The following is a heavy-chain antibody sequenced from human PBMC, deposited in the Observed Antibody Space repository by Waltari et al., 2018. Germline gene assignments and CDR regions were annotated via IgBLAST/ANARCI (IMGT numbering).Heavy chain of an antibody. CDR2: IHKDGSEK. D-gene: IGHD7-27*01. J-gene: IGHJ4*02. Sequence: EVHLVESGGGLVPPGGSLRLACAASGFTFTDYWRGWVRQAPGKGPEWVANIHKDGSEKNYVDYVKGRFTISRDNAKDSVYLQMNSLRADDTAMYYCVRDHWGPDYWGQGTLVTVSS. CDR1: GFTFTDYW. V-gene: IGHV3-7*01. CDR3: VRDHWGPDY.